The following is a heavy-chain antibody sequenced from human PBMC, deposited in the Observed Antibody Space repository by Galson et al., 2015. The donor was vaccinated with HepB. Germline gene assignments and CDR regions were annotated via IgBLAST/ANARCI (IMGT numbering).Heavy chain of an antibody. CDR3: ARRSGYCTSTSCLFDY. J-gene: IGHJ4*02. D-gene: IGHD2-2*01. Sequence: SVKVSCKASGYTFTSYGISWVRQAPGQGLEWMGWISADNGNTNSAQKVQGRVTMTTDTSSSTAYMELRSLRSDDTAVYYCARRSGYCTSTSCLFDYWGQGTLVTVSS. V-gene: IGHV1-18*04. CDR2: ISADNGNT. CDR1: GYTFTSYG.